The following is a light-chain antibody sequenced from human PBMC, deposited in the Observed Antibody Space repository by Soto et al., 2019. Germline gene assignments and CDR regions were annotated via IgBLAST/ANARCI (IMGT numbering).Light chain of an antibody. Sequence: EIVLTQSPGTLSLSPGDRATLSCRASQTISSTYLAWYQQKPGQAPRLLIYAASTRATGIPDRFSGSGSGTDFTLTISRLXXXXXAVYYCQQYGSSPKTFGQGTKVEI. CDR3: QQYGSSPKT. J-gene: IGKJ1*01. CDR1: QTISSTY. V-gene: IGKV3-20*01. CDR2: AAS.